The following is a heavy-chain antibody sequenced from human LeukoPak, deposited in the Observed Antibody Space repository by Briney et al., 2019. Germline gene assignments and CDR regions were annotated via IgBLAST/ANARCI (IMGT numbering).Heavy chain of an antibody. D-gene: IGHD1-26*01. CDR1: EFTFSSHG. CDR3: ARCGARKGCPDY. CDR2: ISYDGSDK. J-gene: IGHJ4*02. Sequence: GGSLRLSCAASEFTFSSHGMHWVRQAPGKGLEWVAVISYDGSDKYYVDSVKGRFTISRDNSKNTLYLQMNSLRTEDTAVYYCARCGARKGCPDYWGQGTLVTVSS. V-gene: IGHV3-30*03.